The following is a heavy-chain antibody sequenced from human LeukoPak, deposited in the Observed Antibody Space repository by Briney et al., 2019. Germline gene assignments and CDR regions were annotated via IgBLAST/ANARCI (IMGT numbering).Heavy chain of an antibody. J-gene: IGHJ5*02. Sequence: AASVKVSCKASGYTFTGYYMHWVRQAPGQGLGWMGRINPNSGGTNYAQKFQGRVTMTRDTSISTAYMELSRLRSDDTAVYYCARDFTAAAELGNWFDPWGQGTLVTVSS. CDR3: ARDFTAAAELGNWFDP. V-gene: IGHV1-2*06. CDR1: GYTFTGYY. CDR2: INPNSGGT. D-gene: IGHD6-13*01.